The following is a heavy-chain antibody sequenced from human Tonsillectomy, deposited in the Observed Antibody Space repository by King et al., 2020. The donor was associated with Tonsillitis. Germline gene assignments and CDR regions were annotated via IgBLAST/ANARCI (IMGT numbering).Heavy chain of an antibody. CDR3: AKHTNWAFDF. J-gene: IGHJ4*02. CDR2: MNPDETRK. D-gene: IGHD7-27*01. V-gene: IGHV3-7*01. Sequence: VQLVESGGALVQPGGSLRLSCAASEFTFRSNWMTWVRQAPGKGLEWVANMNPDETRKYYVESVKGRFTISRDNAKNSLYLQMSSLGAEDTAVYYCAKHTNWAFDFWGQGNLVTVSS. CDR1: EFTFRSNW.